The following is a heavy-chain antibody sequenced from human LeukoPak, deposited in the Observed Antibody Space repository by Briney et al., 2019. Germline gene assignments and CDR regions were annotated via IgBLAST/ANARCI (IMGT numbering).Heavy chain of an antibody. CDR1: GGSISSSSYY. J-gene: IGHJ1*01. CDR3: ARGPRRVGSRPEYFQH. D-gene: IGHD3-10*01. CDR2: INHSGST. V-gene: IGHV4-39*07. Sequence: NPSETLSLTCTVSGGSISSSSYYWSWIRQPPGKGLEWIGEINHSGSTNYNPSLKSRVTISVDTSKNQFSLKLSSVTAADTAVYYCARGPRRVGSRPEYFQHWGQGTLVTVSS.